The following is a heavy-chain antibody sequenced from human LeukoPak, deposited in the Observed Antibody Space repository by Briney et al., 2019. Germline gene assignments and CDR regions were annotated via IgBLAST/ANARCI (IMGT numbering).Heavy chain of an antibody. CDR3: ARGGRYSSSWYPPTTFDY. J-gene: IGHJ4*02. D-gene: IGHD6-13*01. V-gene: IGHV4-39*07. CDR1: GGSISSSSYY. Sequence: KPSETLSLTCTVSGGSISSSSYYWGWIRQPPGKGLEWIGSIYYSGSTYYNPSLKSRVTISVDTSKNQFSLKLSSVTAADTAVYYCARGGRYSSSWYPPTTFDYWGQGTLVTVSS. CDR2: IYYSGST.